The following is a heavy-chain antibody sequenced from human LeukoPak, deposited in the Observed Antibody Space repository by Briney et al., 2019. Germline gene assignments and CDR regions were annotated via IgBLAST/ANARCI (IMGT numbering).Heavy chain of an antibody. V-gene: IGHV1-2*02. D-gene: IGHD5-18*01. CDR3: ARGTGEGYTYGRDYFDY. CDR2: INRNRGCT. CDR1: RYTFTGYY. Sequence: ASVKVSCKASRYTFTGYYMHWVRQAPGQGLEWMGWINRNRGCTDYAQNFQGRVTMTSDRSISTAYVELTRLRSDDSAGYYCARGTGEGYTYGRDYFDYWGQGTLVTVSS. J-gene: IGHJ4*02.